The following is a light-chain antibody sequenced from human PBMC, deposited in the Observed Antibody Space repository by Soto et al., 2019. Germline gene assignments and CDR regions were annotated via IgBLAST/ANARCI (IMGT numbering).Light chain of an antibody. V-gene: IGKV3-20*01. CDR2: AAS. Sequence: EIVLTQSPGTLSLSPGERATLSCRASQSVSSSIAWYQQKVGQAPRLLIYAASTRATGIPARFSGSESGTEFILTISRLEPEDFAVYYCQQCGSSPWTFGQGTKVDIK. CDR1: QSVSSS. J-gene: IGKJ1*01. CDR3: QQCGSSPWT.